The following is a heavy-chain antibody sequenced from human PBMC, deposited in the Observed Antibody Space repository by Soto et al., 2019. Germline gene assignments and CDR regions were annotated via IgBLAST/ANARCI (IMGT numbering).Heavy chain of an antibody. V-gene: IGHV1-2*02. CDR2: ISPNSVDT. Sequence: ASVKVSCKVSGYTFTGYYMHWVRQAPGQGLEWMGWISPNSVDTNYAQKFQGRVTMTRDTSISTAYMELTRLRSDDTAVYYCAREASLSGYSSARELDYWGQGTLVTVSS. CDR3: AREASLSGYSSARELDY. CDR1: GYTFTGYY. J-gene: IGHJ4*02. D-gene: IGHD5-12*01.